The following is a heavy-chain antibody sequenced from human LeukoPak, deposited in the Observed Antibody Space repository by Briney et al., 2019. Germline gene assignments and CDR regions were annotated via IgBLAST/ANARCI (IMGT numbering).Heavy chain of an antibody. CDR3: AKDPTAGDYLR. CDR2: ISGSGGST. J-gene: IGHJ4*02. Sequence: GGSLSLSCAASGFTFSSYAMSWVRQAPGKGLEWVSAISGSGGSTYYADSVKGRFTISRDNSKNTLYLQMNSLRAEDTAVYYCAKDPTAGDYLRWGQGTLVTVSS. D-gene: IGHD4-17*01. CDR1: GFTFSSYA. V-gene: IGHV3-23*01.